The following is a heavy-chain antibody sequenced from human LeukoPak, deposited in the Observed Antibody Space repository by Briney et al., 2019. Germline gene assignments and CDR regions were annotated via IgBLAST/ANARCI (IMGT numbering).Heavy chain of an antibody. V-gene: IGHV3-11*04. D-gene: IGHD3-16*02. J-gene: IGHJ6*02. CDR3: ARDRPQGAIMITFGGVIGPANYYYGMDV. CDR1: GFTFSDYY. CDR2: ISSSGSML. Sequence: GGSLRLSCTVSGFTFSDYYMSWVRQAPGKGLEWVSYISSSGSMLHYADSVEGRFTISRDNSKNTLYLQMNSLRAEDTAVYYCARDRPQGAIMITFGGVIGPANYYYGMDVWGQGTTVTVSS.